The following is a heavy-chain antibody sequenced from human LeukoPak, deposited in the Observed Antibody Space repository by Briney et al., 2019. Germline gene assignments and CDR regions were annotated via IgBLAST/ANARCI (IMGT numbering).Heavy chain of an antibody. CDR1: GFTFSSYS. V-gene: IGHV3-21*01. J-gene: IGHJ6*03. CDR2: ISSSSSYV. CDR3: ARGGSSWSLYYYYMDV. Sequence: GGSLRLSCAASGFTFSSYSMNWVRQAPGKGLEWVSSISSSSSYVYYADSVKGRFTISRDNAKNSLYLQMNSLRAEDTAVYYCARGGSSWSLYYYYMDVWDKGTTVTVSS. D-gene: IGHD6-13*01.